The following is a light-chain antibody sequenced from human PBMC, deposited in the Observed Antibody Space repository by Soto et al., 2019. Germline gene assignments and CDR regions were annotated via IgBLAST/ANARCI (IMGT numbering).Light chain of an antibody. J-gene: IGKJ5*01. Sequence: EIVMTQSPATLPVSPGERATLSCRASQSVSSNLAWYQQKPGQAPRLLIYGASTRATGIPATFSGSGSGTEFTLTISSLQSEDFAVYYCQQLNYWPRITFGQGTRLEIK. CDR3: QQLNYWPRIT. V-gene: IGKV3-15*01. CDR1: QSVSSN. CDR2: GAS.